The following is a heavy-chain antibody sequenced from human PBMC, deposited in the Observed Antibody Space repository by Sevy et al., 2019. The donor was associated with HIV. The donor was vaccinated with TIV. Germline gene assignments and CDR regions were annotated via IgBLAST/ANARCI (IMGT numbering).Heavy chain of an antibody. V-gene: IGHV4-34*01. CDR3: ARGSPDHPWANFDY. Sequence: SETLSLTCAVYGGSFSGYYWSWIRQPPGKGLEWIGEINHSGSTNYNPSLKSRVTISVDTSKNQFSLKLSSVTAADTAVYYCARGSPDHPWANFDYWGQGTLVTVSS. CDR1: GGSFSGYY. J-gene: IGHJ4*02. CDR2: INHSGST.